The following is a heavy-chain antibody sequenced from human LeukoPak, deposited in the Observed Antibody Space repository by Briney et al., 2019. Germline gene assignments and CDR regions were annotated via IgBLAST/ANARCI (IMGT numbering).Heavy chain of an antibody. J-gene: IGHJ5*02. V-gene: IGHV3-30*04. D-gene: IGHD2-2*01. CDR3: ARGRVVPGSEGWFDP. CDR2: ISYDGSNK. CDR1: GFTFSSYA. Sequence: PGRSLRLSCAASGFTFSSYAMHWVRQAPGKGLEWVAVISYDGSNKYYADSVKGRFTISRDNSKNTLYLQMNSLRAEDTAVHYCARGRVVPGSEGWFDPWGQGTLVTVSS.